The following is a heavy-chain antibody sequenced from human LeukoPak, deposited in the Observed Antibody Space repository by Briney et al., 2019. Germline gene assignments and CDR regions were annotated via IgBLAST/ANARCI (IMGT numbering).Heavy chain of an antibody. CDR3: ARANEVLAFDI. V-gene: IGHV1-2*02. J-gene: IGHJ3*02. CDR1: GYTFTGYY. D-gene: IGHD2-8*01. CDR2: INPNSGGT. Sequence: ASVKVSCKASGYTFTGYYMHWVRQAPGQGLEWMGWINPNSGGTNCAQKFQGRVTMTRDTSISTAYMELSRLRSDDTAVYYCARANEVLAFDIWGQGTMVTVSS.